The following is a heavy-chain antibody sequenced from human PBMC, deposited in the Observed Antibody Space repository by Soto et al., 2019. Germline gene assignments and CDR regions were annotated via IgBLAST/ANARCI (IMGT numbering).Heavy chain of an antibody. D-gene: IGHD6-19*01. CDR3: ARDWSRAVAGPVQFDY. CDR2: ISAYNGNT. CDR1: GYTFTSYG. J-gene: IGHJ4*02. Sequence: ASVKVSCKASGYTFTSYGISWVRQAPGQGLEWMGWISAYNGNTNYAQKLQGRVTMATDTSTSTAYMELRSLRSDDTAMYYCARDWSRAVAGPVQFDYWGQGTLVTVSS. V-gene: IGHV1-18*01.